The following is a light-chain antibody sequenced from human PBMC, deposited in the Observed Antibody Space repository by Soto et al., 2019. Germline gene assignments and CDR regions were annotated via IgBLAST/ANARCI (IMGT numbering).Light chain of an antibody. CDR1: QSVSGSY. Sequence: EIVLTQSPGTLSLSPGERATLSCRASQSVSGSYLAWYQQKPGQAPRLLIYDASSRATGIPDRFSGSGSGTDFTLTISRLEPEDFAVYYCQQYGSSPTTFCQGTKVEIK. V-gene: IGKV3-20*01. CDR3: QQYGSSPTT. CDR2: DAS. J-gene: IGKJ1*01.